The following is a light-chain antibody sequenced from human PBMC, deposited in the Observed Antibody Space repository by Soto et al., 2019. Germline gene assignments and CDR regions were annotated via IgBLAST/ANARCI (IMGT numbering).Light chain of an antibody. J-gene: IGLJ1*01. CDR2: EVN. CDR3: SSYTSSNNRV. CDR1: SSDVGGYKY. Sequence: QSALTQPASVSGSPGQSITISCTGTSSDVGGYKYVSWHQQHPGKVPKPIIYEVNNRPSGVSDRFSGSKSGNTASLTISGLHTEAEADYYCSSYTSSNNRVFGTGTKLTVL. V-gene: IGLV2-14*01.